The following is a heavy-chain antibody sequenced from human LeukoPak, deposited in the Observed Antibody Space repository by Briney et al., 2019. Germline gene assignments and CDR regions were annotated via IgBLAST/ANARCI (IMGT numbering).Heavy chain of an antibody. CDR3: ARSAGHYRAFDI. D-gene: IGHD3-10*01. J-gene: IGHJ3*02. CDR1: GGSISNYY. V-gene: IGHV4-59*01. Sequence: SETLSLTCTVSGGSISNYYWNWIRQPPGKGLEWIGYIYYSGTTNYNPSLKSRVSMSVDTSKNQFSLKLSSVTAADTAVYYCARSAGHYRAFDIWGQGTMVTVSS. CDR2: IYYSGTT.